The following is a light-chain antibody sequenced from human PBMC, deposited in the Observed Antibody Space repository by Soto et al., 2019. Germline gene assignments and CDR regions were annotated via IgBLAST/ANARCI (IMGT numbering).Light chain of an antibody. CDR1: QSVSSY. Sequence: EIVLTQSPATLCLTPGQRAARSCRASQSVSSYLAWYQQKAGQAPRLLIHDASKRATGIPARFSGSGSGTDFSLTISGLEPEDFAVYYCQQRSNWPLTFGGGTKV. CDR3: QQRSNWPLT. CDR2: DAS. J-gene: IGKJ4*01. V-gene: IGKV3-11*01.